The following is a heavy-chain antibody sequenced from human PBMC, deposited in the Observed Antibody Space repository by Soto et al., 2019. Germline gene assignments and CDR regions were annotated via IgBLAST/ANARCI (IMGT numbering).Heavy chain of an antibody. Sequence: PSETLSLTCTVSGGSISSSSYYWGWIRQPPGKGLEWIGSIYYSGSTYYNPSLKSRVTISVDTSKNQFSLKLSSVTAADTAVYYCARHERSTDFDYWGQGTLVTVSS. CDR2: IYYSGST. V-gene: IGHV4-39*01. CDR3: ARHERSTDFDY. J-gene: IGHJ4*02. CDR1: GGSISSSSYY. D-gene: IGHD1-26*01.